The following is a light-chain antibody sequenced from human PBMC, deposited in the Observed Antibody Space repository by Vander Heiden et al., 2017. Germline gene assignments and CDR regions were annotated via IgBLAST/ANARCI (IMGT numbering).Light chain of an antibody. Sequence: DKQMNQSPSSLSASVGNRVTITCQASQDISNYLNWYQQKPGKAPKLLIYDASNLETGVPSRFSGSGSGTDFTFTISSLQPEDIATYYCQQYDNLPPFTFGPGTKVDIK. CDR2: DAS. CDR3: QQYDNLPPFT. V-gene: IGKV1-33*01. CDR1: QDISNY. J-gene: IGKJ3*01.